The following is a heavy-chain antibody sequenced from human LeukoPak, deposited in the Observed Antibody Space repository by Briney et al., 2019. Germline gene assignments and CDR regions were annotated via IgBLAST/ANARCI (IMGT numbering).Heavy chain of an antibody. D-gene: IGHD3-22*01. CDR3: ARDRQTFYYYDSSGYAGRLGFDY. Sequence: GGSLRLSCAASGFTFSSYWMSWVRQAPGKGLEWVSSISSSSSYIYYADSVKGRFTISRDNAKNSLYLQMNSLRAEDTAVYYCARDRQTFYYYDSSGYAGRLGFDYWGQGTLVTVSS. V-gene: IGHV3-21*01. CDR2: ISSSSSYI. CDR1: GFTFSSYW. J-gene: IGHJ4*02.